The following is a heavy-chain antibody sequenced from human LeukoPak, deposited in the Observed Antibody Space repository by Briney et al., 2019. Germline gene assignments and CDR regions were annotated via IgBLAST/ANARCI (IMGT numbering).Heavy chain of an antibody. Sequence: PGRSLRLSCAASGFTFSSYGMHWVRQAPGKGLEWVAVISYDGSNKYCADSVKGRFTISRDNSKNTLYLQMNSLRAEDTAVYYCAKDSGSSGWENYYYYGMDVWGQGTTVTVSS. CDR2: ISYDGSNK. V-gene: IGHV3-30*18. J-gene: IGHJ6*02. CDR3: AKDSGSSGWENYYYYGMDV. D-gene: IGHD6-19*01. CDR1: GFTFSSYG.